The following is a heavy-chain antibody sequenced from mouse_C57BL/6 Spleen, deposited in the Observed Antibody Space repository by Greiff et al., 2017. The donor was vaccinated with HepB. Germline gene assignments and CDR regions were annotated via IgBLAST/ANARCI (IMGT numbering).Heavy chain of an antibody. Sequence: VQLKESGPELVKPGASVKISCKASGYAFSSSWMNWVKQRPGKGLEWIGRIYPGDGDTNYNGKFKGKATLTADKSSSTAYMQLSSLTSEDSAVYFCLITTVAFDYWGQGTTLTVSS. CDR1: GYAFSSSW. J-gene: IGHJ2*01. V-gene: IGHV1-82*01. CDR2: IYPGDGDT. CDR3: LITTVAFDY. D-gene: IGHD1-1*01.